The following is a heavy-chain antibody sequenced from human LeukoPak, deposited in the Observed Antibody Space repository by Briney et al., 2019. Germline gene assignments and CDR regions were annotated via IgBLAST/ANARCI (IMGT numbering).Heavy chain of an antibody. V-gene: IGHV3-21*01. Sequence: PGGSLRLSCAASGSTFSSYSMNWVRQAPGKGLEWVSSISSSSSYIYYADSVKGRFTISRDNAKNSLYLQMNSLRAEDTAVYYCARGWTGSGSYGVYWGQGTLVTVSS. CDR1: GSTFSSYS. J-gene: IGHJ4*02. CDR2: ISSSSSYI. CDR3: ARGWTGSGSYGVY. D-gene: IGHD3-10*01.